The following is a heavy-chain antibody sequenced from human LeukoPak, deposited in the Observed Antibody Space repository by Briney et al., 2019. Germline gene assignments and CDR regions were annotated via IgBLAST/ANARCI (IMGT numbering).Heavy chain of an antibody. CDR3: ERSGNDILTGYYYYYGMDV. J-gene: IGHJ6*02. CDR1: GYTVTSYD. D-gene: IGHD3-9*01. CDR2: MIPNSGNT. V-gene: IGHV1-8*01. Sequence: AASVKVSCRASGYTVTSYDIIWVRQATGQVLEWMGWMIPNSGNTGYAQKFQGRVTMTRNTSISTAYMELSSLRSEDTAVYYCERSGNDILTGYYYYYGMDVWGQGTTVTVSS.